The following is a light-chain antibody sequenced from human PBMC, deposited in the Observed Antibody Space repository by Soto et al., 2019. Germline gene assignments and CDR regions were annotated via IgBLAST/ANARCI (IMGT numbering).Light chain of an antibody. CDR2: DVS. Sequence: QSALTQPASVSGSPRQSITISCTGTSSDVGSYDLVSWYQQHPGKAPKLIIYDVSKRPSGVSSRFSGSKSGNTASLTISGLRAEDEADYYCCSYAGSTTYVFGTGTKVTVL. V-gene: IGLV2-23*02. J-gene: IGLJ1*01. CDR1: SSDVGSYDL. CDR3: CSYAGSTTYV.